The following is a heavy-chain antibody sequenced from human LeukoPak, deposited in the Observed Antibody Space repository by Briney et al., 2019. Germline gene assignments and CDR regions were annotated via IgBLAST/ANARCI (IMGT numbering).Heavy chain of an antibody. Sequence: SETLSLTCTVSGGSVSSGSYYWNWIRQPPGKGLEWIGHIYYSGSTNYNPSLKSRVTISVDTSKNQFSLKVTSVTAADTAVYYCARDDYGGKGRFDYWGQGTLVTVSS. CDR1: GGSVSSGSYY. V-gene: IGHV4-61*01. CDR2: IYYSGST. CDR3: ARDDYGGKGRFDY. D-gene: IGHD4-17*01. J-gene: IGHJ4*02.